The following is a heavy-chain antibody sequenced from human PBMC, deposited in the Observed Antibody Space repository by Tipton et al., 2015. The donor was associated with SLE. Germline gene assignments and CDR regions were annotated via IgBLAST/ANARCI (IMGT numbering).Heavy chain of an antibody. J-gene: IGHJ6*02. Sequence: TLSLTCSVSGGSTSSNYWIWIRQPPGKGLEWIGYISDGGDTNQNPSLKSRVTMSVDSAKNQFSLKVTSVTAADTAVYYCARGMVTWRGAILGVDVWGQGTTVNVSS. V-gene: IGHV4-59*08. CDR2: ISDGGDT. CDR1: GGSTSSNY. CDR3: ARGMVTWRGAILGVDV. D-gene: IGHD2-21*02.